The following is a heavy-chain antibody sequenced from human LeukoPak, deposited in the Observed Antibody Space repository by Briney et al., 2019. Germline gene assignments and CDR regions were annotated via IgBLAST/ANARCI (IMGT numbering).Heavy chain of an antibody. CDR1: GGSFSGYY. D-gene: IGHD3-3*01. CDR2: INHSGST. V-gene: IGHV4-34*01. CDR3: ERGRFFDFWSGYSRTYYYYYVDV. J-gene: IGHJ6*03. Sequence: SETLSLTCAVYGGSFSGYYWSWIRQPPGKGLEWIGEINHSGSTNYNPSLKSRVTISVDTSKNQFSLKLSSVTAADTAVYYCERGRFFDFWSGYSRTYYYYYVDVWGKGTTVTVSS.